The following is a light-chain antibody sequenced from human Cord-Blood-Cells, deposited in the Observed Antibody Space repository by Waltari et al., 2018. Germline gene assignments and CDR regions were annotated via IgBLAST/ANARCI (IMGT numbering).Light chain of an antibody. J-gene: IGLJ3*02. CDR2: AGS. CDR3: CSYAGSSTFWV. V-gene: IGLV2-23*03. Sequence: QSALTQPASVSGSPGQSTTISCTVISSDVGSSNLFRCSQHHPGKAPKRMIDAGSKRPSGVSNRFSGSKSGNTASLTISGLQAEDEADYYCCSYAGSSTFWVFGGGTKLTVL. CDR1: SSDVGSSNL.